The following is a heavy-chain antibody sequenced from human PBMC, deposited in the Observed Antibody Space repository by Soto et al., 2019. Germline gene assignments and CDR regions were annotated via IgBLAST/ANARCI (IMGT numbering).Heavy chain of an antibody. CDR2: ISSSSSTI. CDR1: GFTFSNFS. Sequence: GGSLRLSCAASGFTFSNFSMNWVRQAPGKGLEWVSYISSSSSTIYYADSVKGRFTISRDNAKNSLYLQMNSLRDEDTAVYYCAREWNPLNWFDPWGQGTLVTSPQ. V-gene: IGHV3-48*02. J-gene: IGHJ5*02. D-gene: IGHD1-1*01. CDR3: AREWNPLNWFDP.